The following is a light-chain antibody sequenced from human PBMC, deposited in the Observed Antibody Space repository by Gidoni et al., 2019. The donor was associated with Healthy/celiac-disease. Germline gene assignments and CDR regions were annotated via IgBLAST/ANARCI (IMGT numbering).Light chain of an antibody. CDR2: EGS. V-gene: IGLV2-23*01. CDR1: SSDVGSYNL. CDR3: CSYAGSSAIWV. J-gene: IGLJ3*02. Sequence: QSALPQPASVSGSPGQSITISFTGTSSDVGSYNLVSCYQQHPGKAPKLKIYEGSKRPSGVSNRFSGSKSGNTASLTISGLQAEDEADYYCCSYAGSSAIWVFGGGTKLTVL.